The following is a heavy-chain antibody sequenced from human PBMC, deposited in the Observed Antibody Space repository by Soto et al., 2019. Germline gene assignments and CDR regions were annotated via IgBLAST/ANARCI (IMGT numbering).Heavy chain of an antibody. V-gene: IGHV1-3*04. J-gene: IGHJ6*02. CDR1: GYTFASYA. CDR2: INTGNGNT. D-gene: IGHD3-16*02. Sequence: ASVEVSCRAAGYTFASYAVHWVRQAPGQRLEWMGWINTGNGNTKYSQKVQVRVTILSETCAGRAFSEESSLRSEDTTVYFAARALIASLSSYPLHGLEVWHQGTTVTASS. CDR3: ARALIASLSSYPLHGLEV.